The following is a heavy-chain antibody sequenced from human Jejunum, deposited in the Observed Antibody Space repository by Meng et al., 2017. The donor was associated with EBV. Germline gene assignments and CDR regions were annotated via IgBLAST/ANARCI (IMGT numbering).Heavy chain of an antibody. Sequence: QGQQQQGGAGLLKPSETLSLTCAVYGGSFNYYYWPWIRQPPGKGLEWIGEIIHSGSTNYDPSLKSRVTISVDRSKNQFSLKLTSVTAADTAVYYCARKAVPGTFARPKFDYWGQGTLVTVSS. CDR3: ARKAVPGTFARPKFDY. D-gene: IGHD6-19*01. V-gene: IGHV4-34*12. J-gene: IGHJ4*02. CDR2: IIHSGST. CDR1: GGSFNYYY.